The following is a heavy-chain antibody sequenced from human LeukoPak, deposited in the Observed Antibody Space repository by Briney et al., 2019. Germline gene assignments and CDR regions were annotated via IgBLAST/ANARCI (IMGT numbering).Heavy chain of an antibody. Sequence: SETLSITCTVSGGSVSSGSYYWSWIRQPPGKGLEWIGYIYYSGSTNYNPSLKSRVTISVDTSKNQFSLKLSSVTAADTAVYYCARANGGRWFHYYDSSGTPGFDYWGQGTLVTVSS. CDR3: ARANGGRWFHYYDSSGTPGFDY. D-gene: IGHD3-22*01. J-gene: IGHJ4*02. CDR2: IYYSGST. CDR1: GGSVSSGSYY. V-gene: IGHV4-61*01.